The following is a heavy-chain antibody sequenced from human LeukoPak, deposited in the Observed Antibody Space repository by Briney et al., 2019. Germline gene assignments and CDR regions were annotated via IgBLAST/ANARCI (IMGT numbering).Heavy chain of an antibody. D-gene: IGHD3-10*01. Sequence: GESLRISCKGSGYSFTSYWISWVRQMPGKGLEWMGRVDPSDSYTNYSPSFQGHVTISADKSIRTAYLQWSSLKASDTAIYYCARPAGGSAVQGYYGMDVWGPGTSVTVSS. CDR2: VDPSDSYT. V-gene: IGHV5-10-1*01. CDR3: ARPAGGSAVQGYYGMDV. CDR1: GYSFTSYW. J-gene: IGHJ6*02.